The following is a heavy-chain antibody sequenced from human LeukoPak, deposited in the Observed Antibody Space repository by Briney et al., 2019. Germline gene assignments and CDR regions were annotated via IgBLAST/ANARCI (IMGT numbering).Heavy chain of an antibody. J-gene: IGHJ4*02. CDR2: ISGSDGST. CDR1: GFTFSSYA. CDR3: AKVVTSGGANCYALDY. Sequence: PGGSLRLSCAASGFTFSSYAMTWVRQAPDKGLEWVSAISGSDGSTYYADSVKGRFTISRGDSQNTLYLQMNSLSAEDTAVYYCAKVVTSGGANCYALDYWGQGTLVTVSS. V-gene: IGHV3-23*01. D-gene: IGHD2-2*01.